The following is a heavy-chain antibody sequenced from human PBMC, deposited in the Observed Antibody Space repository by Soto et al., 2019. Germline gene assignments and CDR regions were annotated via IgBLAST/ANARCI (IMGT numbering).Heavy chain of an antibody. CDR1: GYTFTSYG. Sequence: ASVKVSCKASGYTFTSYGISWVRQAPGQGLEWMGWISAYNGNTNYAQKLQGRVTMTTDTSTSTAYMELRSLRSDDTAVYYCVLSIGTVTQNNFDYWGQGTLVTVSS. V-gene: IGHV1-18*01. CDR3: VLSIGTVTQNNFDY. D-gene: IGHD4-4*01. CDR2: ISAYNGNT. J-gene: IGHJ4*02.